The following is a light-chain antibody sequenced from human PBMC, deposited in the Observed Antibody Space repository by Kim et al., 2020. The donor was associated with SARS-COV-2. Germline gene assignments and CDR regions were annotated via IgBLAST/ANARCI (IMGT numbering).Light chain of an antibody. CDR3: QMWDSSSQRV. V-gene: IGLV3-21*04. J-gene: IGLJ3*02. Sequence: VAPGKTYWITCGGNDIGSKSVHWYQQKPGQAPVMVIYYDSDRPSGIPERFSGSNSGNTAALTLSRVEAGDEAEYYCQMWDSSSQRVFGGGTKLTVL. CDR2: YDS. CDR1: DIGSKS.